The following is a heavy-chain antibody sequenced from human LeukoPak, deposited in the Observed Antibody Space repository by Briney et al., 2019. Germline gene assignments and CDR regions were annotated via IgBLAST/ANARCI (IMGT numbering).Heavy chain of an antibody. CDR3: ARHSGSGWQALGY. J-gene: IGHJ4*02. D-gene: IGHD6-19*01. CDR2: TSYNGNT. Sequence: GASVQVSCKASGYTFSNYGISWVRQAPGLGLEWMGWTSYNGNTNYAQKFQDRVTMTTDTSTTTAYMELRSLEPDDTAVYYCARHSGSGWQALGYWGQGTLVTVSS. V-gene: IGHV1-18*04. CDR1: GYTFSNYG.